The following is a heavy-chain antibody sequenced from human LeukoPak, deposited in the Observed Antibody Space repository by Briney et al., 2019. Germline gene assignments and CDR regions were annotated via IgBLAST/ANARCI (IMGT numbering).Heavy chain of an antibody. J-gene: IGHJ4*02. CDR1: GFTFSYYS. CDR2: INTDGSST. D-gene: IGHD3-10*01. Sequence: PGGSLRLSCVASGFTFSYYSMNWVRQAPGKGLVWVSRINTDGSSTDYADSVKGRFTISRDNAKNTLYVQMNSLRAEDTAVYYCARGGIRFIDYWGQGTLVTVSS. CDR3: ARGGIRFIDY. V-gene: IGHV3-74*01.